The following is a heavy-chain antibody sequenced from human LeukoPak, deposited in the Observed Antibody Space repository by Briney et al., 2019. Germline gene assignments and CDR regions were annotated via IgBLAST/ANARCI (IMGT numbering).Heavy chain of an antibody. D-gene: IGHD3-10*01. V-gene: IGHV1-69*06. J-gene: IGHJ3*02. CDR2: IIPIFGTA. CDR3: AREGYFGSGSYPPTGQDAFDI. Sequence: SVKVSCKASGYTFTSNYMHWVRQAPGQGLEWMGGIIPIFGTANYAQKFQGRVTITADKSTSTAYMELSSLRSEDTAVYYCAREGYFGSGSYPPTGQDAFDIWGQGTMVTVSS. CDR1: GYTFTSNY.